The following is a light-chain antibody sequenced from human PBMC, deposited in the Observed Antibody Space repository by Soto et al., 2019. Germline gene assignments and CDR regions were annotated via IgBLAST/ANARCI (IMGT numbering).Light chain of an antibody. CDR3: QQYNNWPLT. Sequence: IVLTQSPATLSVSPGEGATLFFRASQSVSSNLAWHQQRPGQAPRLLIYGASTRATGVPARFSGGGSGTEFTLTITSLQSEDFAVYWCQQYNNWPLTFGPGHDWRL. V-gene: IGKV3D-15*01. CDR1: QSVSSN. CDR2: GAS. J-gene: IGKJ5*01.